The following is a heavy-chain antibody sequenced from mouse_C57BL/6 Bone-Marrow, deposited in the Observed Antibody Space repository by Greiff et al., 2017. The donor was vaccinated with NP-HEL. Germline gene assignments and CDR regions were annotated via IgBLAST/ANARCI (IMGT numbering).Heavy chain of an antibody. Sequence: VQLQESGPELVKPGASVKISCKASGYAFSSSWMNWVKQRPGKGLEWIGRIYPGDGDTNYNGKFKGKATLTADKSSSTAYMQLSSLTSEDSAVYFCQTYFDVWGTGTTVTVSS. J-gene: IGHJ1*03. V-gene: IGHV1-82*01. CDR2: IYPGDGDT. CDR1: GYAFSSSW. CDR3: QTYFDV.